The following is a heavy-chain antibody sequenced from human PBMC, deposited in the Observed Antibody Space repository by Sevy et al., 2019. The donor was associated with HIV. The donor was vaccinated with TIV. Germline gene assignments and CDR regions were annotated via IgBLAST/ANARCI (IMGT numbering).Heavy chain of an antibody. CDR2: MNPYSGDT. Sequence: ASVQVSCKASGYSFTNYDIHWVRQATGQGLEWMGWMNPYSGDTDYAQKFLGRVTMTRNTSITTAYMEVSGLRSEDTAVYYCARVIATALAPFDYWGPGTLVTVSS. J-gene: IGHJ4*02. CDR3: ARVIATALAPFDY. D-gene: IGHD6-13*01. CDR1: GYSFTNYD. V-gene: IGHV1-8*01.